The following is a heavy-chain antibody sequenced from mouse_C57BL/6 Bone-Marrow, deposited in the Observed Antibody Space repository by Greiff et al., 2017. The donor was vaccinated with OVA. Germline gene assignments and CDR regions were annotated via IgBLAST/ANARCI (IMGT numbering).Heavy chain of an antibody. CDR2: INSDGGST. CDR3: ERHKTDDGSSDGCFDV. J-gene: IGHJ1*03. V-gene: IGHV5-2*01. Sequence: EVKLVESGGGLVQPGESLKLSCESNEYEFPSHDMSWVRKTPEKRLELVAAINSDGGSTYYPDTMERRFIISRDNTKKTLYLQLTSLKTEDTALYYGERHKTDDGSSDGCFDVWGTGTTVTVSA. D-gene: IGHD1-1*01. CDR1: EYEFPSHD.